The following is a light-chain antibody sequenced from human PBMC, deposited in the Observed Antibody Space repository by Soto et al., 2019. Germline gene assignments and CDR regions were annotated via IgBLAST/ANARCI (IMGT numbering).Light chain of an antibody. CDR3: QQYASSART. V-gene: IGKV3-20*01. Sequence: VLTQSPATLSLSPGDRASLSCRASQSVTNTYLAWYQQKPGQAPRLLFYGASVRATGIPDRFSGSGSGRDFTPTISRLEPEDCAVYYCQQYASSARTFGPGTKV. CDR1: QSVTNTY. J-gene: IGKJ1*01. CDR2: GAS.